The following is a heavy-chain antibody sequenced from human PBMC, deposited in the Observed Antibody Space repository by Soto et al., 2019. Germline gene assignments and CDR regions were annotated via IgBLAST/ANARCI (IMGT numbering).Heavy chain of an antibody. CDR1: GYSFTSYW. Sequence: PGESLKISCKGSGYSFTSYWISWVRQMPGKGLEWMGRIDPSDSYTNYSPSFQGHVTISADKSISTAYLQWSSLKASDTAMYYCARHGTGKRGEAYYFDYWGQGNMVTVS. D-gene: IGHD4-17*01. CDR3: ARHGTGKRGEAYYFDY. CDR2: IDPSDSYT. V-gene: IGHV5-10-1*01. J-gene: IGHJ4*02.